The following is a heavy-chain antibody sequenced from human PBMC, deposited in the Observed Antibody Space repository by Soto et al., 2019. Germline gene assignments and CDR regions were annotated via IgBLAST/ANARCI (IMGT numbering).Heavy chain of an antibody. J-gene: IGHJ3*02. CDR2: ISGSGGST. D-gene: IGHD3-10*01. Sequence: GGSLRLSCAASGFTFSSYAMSWVRQAPGKGLEWVSAISGSGGSTYYADSVKGRFTISRDNSKNTLYLQMNSLRAEDTAVYYCVKDEVNGSGAPGAFDIWGQGTMVTVSS. CDR3: VKDEVNGSGAPGAFDI. CDR1: GFTFSSYA. V-gene: IGHV3-23*01.